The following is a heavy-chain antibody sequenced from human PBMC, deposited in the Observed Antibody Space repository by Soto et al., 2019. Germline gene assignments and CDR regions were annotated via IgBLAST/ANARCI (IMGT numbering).Heavy chain of an antibody. CDR1: GGTFSSYA. Sequence: SVKVSCKASGGTFSSYAISWVRQAPGQGLEWMGGIIPIFGTANYAQKFQGRVTITADESTSTAYMELSSLRSEDTAVYYCAKDHRRYYGSGSLPNVWGQGTTVTVSS. V-gene: IGHV1-69*13. CDR2: IIPIFGTA. D-gene: IGHD3-10*01. CDR3: AKDHRRYYGSGSLPNV. J-gene: IGHJ6*02.